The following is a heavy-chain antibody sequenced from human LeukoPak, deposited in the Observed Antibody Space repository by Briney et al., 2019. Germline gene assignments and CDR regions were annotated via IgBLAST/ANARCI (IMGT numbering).Heavy chain of an antibody. J-gene: IGHJ4*02. V-gene: IGHV3-30*02. Sequence: PGGSLRLSCAASGFTFSSYGMHWVRQAPGKGLEWVTFIRYDGSNKYYADSVKGRFTISRDNSKNTLYMQMNSLRAEDRAVYYCAKASYYYYDSSGYFDYWGQGALVTVSS. CDR1: GFTFSSYG. CDR2: IRYDGSNK. D-gene: IGHD3-22*01. CDR3: AKASYYYYDSSGYFDY.